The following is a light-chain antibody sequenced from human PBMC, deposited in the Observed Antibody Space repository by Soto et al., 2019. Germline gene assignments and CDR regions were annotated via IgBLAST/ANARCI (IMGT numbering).Light chain of an antibody. CDR1: SSNIGSHT. J-gene: IGLJ1*01. CDR2: NNN. V-gene: IGLV1-44*01. Sequence: QSALTQPPSASGTPGQRVTISCSGSSSNIGSHTVNWYQHLPGTAPRLLIYNNNQRPSGVPDRFSGSKSGTSASLAISGLQSEDEADYYCAAWDDILNGFYVFGTGTKVTVL. CDR3: AAWDDILNGFYV.